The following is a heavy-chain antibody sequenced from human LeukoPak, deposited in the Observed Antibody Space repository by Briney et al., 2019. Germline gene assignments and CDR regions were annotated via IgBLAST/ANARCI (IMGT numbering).Heavy chain of an antibody. V-gene: IGHV4-39*01. D-gene: IGHD1-26*01. CDR1: GASVSGDPYY. Sequence: SETLSLTCTVSGASVSGDPYYWGWIRQRPGKGLEWIGNIYYSGSTYYNASLQSRVTISIETSKNQFSLRLNSVTAADTAMYYCAKSGGYGLIDYWGQGTLVTVSS. CDR2: IYYSGST. CDR3: AKSGGYGLIDY. J-gene: IGHJ4*02.